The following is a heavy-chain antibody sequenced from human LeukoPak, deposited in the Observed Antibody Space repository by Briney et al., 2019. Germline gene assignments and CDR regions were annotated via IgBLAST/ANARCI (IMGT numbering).Heavy chain of an antibody. D-gene: IGHD1-26*01. CDR3: ARGLGGATSFDY. CDR1: GFTFSSYA. CDR2: ISYDGSNK. V-gene: IGHV3-30*04. J-gene: IGHJ4*02. Sequence: GGSLRLSCAASGFTFSSYAMHWVRQAPGKGLEWVAVISYDGSNKYYADSVKGRFTISRDNSKDTLYLQMNSLRAEDTAVYYCARGLGGATSFDYWGQGTLVTVSS.